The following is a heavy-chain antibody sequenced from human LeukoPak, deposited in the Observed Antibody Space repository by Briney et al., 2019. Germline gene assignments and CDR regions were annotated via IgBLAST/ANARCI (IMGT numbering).Heavy chain of an antibody. Sequence: PGRSLRLSCAASGFTFSSYGMHWVRQAPGKGLEWVAVIWYDGSNKYYADPVMGRFTISRDNSKNTLYLQMNSLRAEDTAVYYCARGSAPPEAYYYYGMDVWGQGTTVTVSS. CDR1: GFTFSSYG. J-gene: IGHJ6*02. CDR3: ARGSAPPEAYYYYGMDV. D-gene: IGHD1-14*01. CDR2: IWYDGSNK. V-gene: IGHV3-33*01.